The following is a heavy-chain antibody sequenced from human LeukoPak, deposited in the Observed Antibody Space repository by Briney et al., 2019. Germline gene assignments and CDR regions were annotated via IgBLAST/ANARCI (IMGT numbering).Heavy chain of an antibody. Sequence: GASVKVSCKASGYAFTGYYMHWVRQAPGQGLEWMGRINPNSGGTNYAQKFQGRVTMTRDTSISTAYMELSRLRSDDTAVYYCARAQVGCSSTSCYDSYYYYYMDVWGKGTTVTVSS. J-gene: IGHJ6*03. V-gene: IGHV1-2*06. CDR2: INPNSGGT. CDR3: ARAQVGCSSTSCYDSYYYYYMDV. CDR1: GYAFTGYY. D-gene: IGHD2-2*01.